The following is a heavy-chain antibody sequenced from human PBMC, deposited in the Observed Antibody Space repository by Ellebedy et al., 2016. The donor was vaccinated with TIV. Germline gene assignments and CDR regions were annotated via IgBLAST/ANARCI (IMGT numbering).Heavy chain of an antibody. Sequence: GESLKISCKGSGYSFTSYWIGRVRQMPGKGLEWMGIIYPGDSDTRYSPPFQGQVTISADKSINTAYLQWSSLKASDTAMYYCARHPKYYNGGHWFDPWGQGTLVTVSS. CDR3: ARHPKYYNGGHWFDP. CDR1: GYSFTSYW. CDR2: IYPGDSDT. V-gene: IGHV5-51*01. D-gene: IGHD3-10*01. J-gene: IGHJ5*02.